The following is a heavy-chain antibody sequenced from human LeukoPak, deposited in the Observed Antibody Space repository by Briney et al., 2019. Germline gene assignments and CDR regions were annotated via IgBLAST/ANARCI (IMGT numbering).Heavy chain of an antibody. D-gene: IGHD3-22*01. Sequence: SVKVSCKASGYTFTGYYMHWVRQAPGQGLEWMGGIIPIFGTANYAQKFQGRVTITADKSTSTAYMELSSLRSEDTAVYYCASRPLDYYDSSGYLGYWGQGTLVTVSS. J-gene: IGHJ4*02. CDR1: GYTFTGYY. CDR2: IIPIFGTA. V-gene: IGHV1-69*06. CDR3: ASRPLDYYDSSGYLGY.